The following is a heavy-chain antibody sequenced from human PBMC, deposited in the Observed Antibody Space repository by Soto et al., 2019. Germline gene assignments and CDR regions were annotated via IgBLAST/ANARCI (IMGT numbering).Heavy chain of an antibody. D-gene: IGHD2-15*01. CDR3: ERESRYCSGGSCYFLPGIDY. CDR2: IIPFFGTA. J-gene: IGHJ4*02. CDR1: GGTFSSYA. V-gene: IGHV1-69*12. Sequence: QVQLVQSGAEVKKPGSSVKVSCKASGGTFSSYAISWVRQAPGQGLEWMGGIIPFFGTANYAQKFQGRATITADESTSTAYMELSSLRSEDTAVYYCERESRYCSGGSCYFLPGIDYWGQGTLVTVSS.